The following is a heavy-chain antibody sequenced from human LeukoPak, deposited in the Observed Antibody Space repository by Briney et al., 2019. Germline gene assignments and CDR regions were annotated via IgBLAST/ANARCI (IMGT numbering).Heavy chain of an antibody. Sequence: GGSLRLSCAATGFTVSNNYMSWVRQAPGKKLEWVSDIYSDGTTFYADSVKGRFTISRDNSKNTLYLQMNSLRAEDTAVYHCARTFDHWGQGTLVTVSS. CDR1: GFTVSNNY. CDR3: ARTFDH. CDR2: IYSDGTT. V-gene: IGHV3-53*01. J-gene: IGHJ4*02.